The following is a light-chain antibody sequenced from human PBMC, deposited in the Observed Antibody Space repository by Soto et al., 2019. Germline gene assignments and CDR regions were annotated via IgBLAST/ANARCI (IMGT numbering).Light chain of an antibody. CDR3: QQLWTYPLT. J-gene: IGKJ4*01. V-gene: IGKV3-11*01. CDR1: QSVSSS. CDR2: NAS. Sequence: IVLTQSPATLSSSPGERATLSCRASQSVSSSLAWYQQKPGQPPRLLIYNASKRATGIPVRFSGSGSGTDFALTISSLQPEDFATYYCQQLWTYPLTFGRGTKVDNK.